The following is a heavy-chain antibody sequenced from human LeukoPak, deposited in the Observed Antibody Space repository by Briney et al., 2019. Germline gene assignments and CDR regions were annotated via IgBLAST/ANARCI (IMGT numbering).Heavy chain of an antibody. CDR2: MSYDGSNK. Sequence: SGGSLRLSCAAPGFTFSSYAMHWVRQAPGKGLEWVAVMSYDGSNKDYADSVKGRFTISRDNSKNTLYLQMNSLRAEDTAVYYCARGSGNYYDFDHWGQGTLVTVSS. CDR3: ARGSGNYYDFDH. D-gene: IGHD1-26*01. CDR1: GFTFSSYA. V-gene: IGHV3-30*04. J-gene: IGHJ4*02.